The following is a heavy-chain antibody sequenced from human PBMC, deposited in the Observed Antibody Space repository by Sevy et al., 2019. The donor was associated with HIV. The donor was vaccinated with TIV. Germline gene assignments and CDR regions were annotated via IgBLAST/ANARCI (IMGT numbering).Heavy chain of an antibody. CDR1: GGSFSGYY. CDR3: AREATTIAARPSNGFDP. J-gene: IGHJ5*02. V-gene: IGHV4-34*01. CDR2: INHSGST. D-gene: IGHD6-6*01. Sequence: SETLSLTCAVYGGSFSGYYWSWIRQPPGKGLEWIGEINHSGSTNYNPSLKRRFTITVKTSKNQLSLKLGSVTAADTAVYYGAREATTIAARPSNGFDPWGQGTLVTVSS.